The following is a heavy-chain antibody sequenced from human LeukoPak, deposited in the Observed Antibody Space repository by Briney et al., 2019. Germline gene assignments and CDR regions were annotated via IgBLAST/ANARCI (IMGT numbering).Heavy chain of an antibody. J-gene: IGHJ3*02. Sequence: PSETLSLTCAVYGGSFSGYYWSWIRQPPGKGLEWIGEINHSGSTNYNPSLKSRVSISVVTSKNQFSLQLSSVTAADTAVYYCAREVHDYVWGSQHDALDIWGQGTMVTVSS. CDR1: GGSFSGYY. V-gene: IGHV4-34*01. CDR2: INHSGST. CDR3: AREVHDYVWGSQHDALDI. D-gene: IGHD3-16*01.